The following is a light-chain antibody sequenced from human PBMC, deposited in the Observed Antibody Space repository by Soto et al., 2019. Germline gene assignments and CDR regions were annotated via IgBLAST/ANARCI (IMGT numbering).Light chain of an antibody. CDR2: EVY. V-gene: IGLV2-8*01. J-gene: IGLJ3*02. CDR1: SSDVGGYNY. Sequence: QSAPTQPPSASGSPGQSVTFSCTGTSSDVGGYNYVSWYQQYPGKAPKLMIYEVYKRHSGVPDRFSGSKSGNTASLTVSGLQPEAETDYYCSAYAGSRTWVFGGGTKLTVL. CDR3: SAYAGSRTWV.